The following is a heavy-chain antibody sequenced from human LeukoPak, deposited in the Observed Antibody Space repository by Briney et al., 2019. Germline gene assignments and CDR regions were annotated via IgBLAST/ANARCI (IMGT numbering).Heavy chain of an antibody. V-gene: IGHV4-4*07. J-gene: IGHJ4*02. CDR3: ARDYLVGAPLDS. CDR1: GVSITNYY. Sequence: ASETLSLTCTVSGVSITNYYWAWIRQPVGKGLGWIGRMYISGSTNYNPSLKSRVSISIDKTKNQFSLKLTSVTAADTAVYYCARDYLVGAPLDSWGQGTLVTVSS. CDR2: MYISGST. D-gene: IGHD1-26*01.